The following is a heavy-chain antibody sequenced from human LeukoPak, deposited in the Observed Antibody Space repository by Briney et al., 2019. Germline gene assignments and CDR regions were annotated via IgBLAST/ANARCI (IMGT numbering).Heavy chain of an antibody. CDR2: IYYSGST. CDR1: GGSISSSSYY. J-gene: IGHJ4*02. V-gene: IGHV4-39*07. Sequence: SETLSLTCTVSGGSISSSSYYWGWIRQPPGKGLEWIGSIYYSGSTYYNPSLKSRVTISVDRSKNQFSLKLSSVTAADTAVYYCARAHQIVGLFDYWGQGTLVTVSS. CDR3: ARAHQIVGLFDY. D-gene: IGHD2/OR15-2a*01.